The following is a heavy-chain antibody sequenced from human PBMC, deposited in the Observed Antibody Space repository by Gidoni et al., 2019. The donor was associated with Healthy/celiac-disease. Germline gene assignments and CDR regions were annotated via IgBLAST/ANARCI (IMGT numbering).Heavy chain of an antibody. J-gene: IGHJ5*02. D-gene: IGHD2-2*01. CDR1: GYTFTSYD. V-gene: IGHV1-8*01. CDR2: MNPISGNT. CDR3: ARGPLGYCSSTSCYAGGFDP. Sequence: QVQLVQSGAEVKKPGASVKVSCQASGYTFTSYDINWVRQATGQGLEWMGWMNPISGNTGYAQKFQGRVTMTRNTSISTAYMELSSLRSEDTAVYYCARGPLGYCSSTSCYAGGFDPWGQGTLVTVSS.